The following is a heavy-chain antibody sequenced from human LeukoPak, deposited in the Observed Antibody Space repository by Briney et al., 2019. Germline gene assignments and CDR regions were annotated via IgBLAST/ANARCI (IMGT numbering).Heavy chain of an antibody. J-gene: IGHJ4*02. Sequence: SETLSLTCAVYGGSFSGYYWSWIRQPPGKGLEWIGYIYYSGTTNYNPSLKSRVTISVDTSKNQFSLKLSSVTAADTAVYYCARGVYIAAAKYGYWGQGTLVTVSS. CDR1: GGSFSGYY. CDR3: ARGVYIAAAKYGY. V-gene: IGHV4-59*01. D-gene: IGHD6-13*01. CDR2: IYYSGTT.